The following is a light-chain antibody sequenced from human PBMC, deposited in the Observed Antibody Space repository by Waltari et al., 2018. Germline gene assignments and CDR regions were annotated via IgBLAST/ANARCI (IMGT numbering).Light chain of an antibody. CDR1: QSVQRH. Sequence: EIVLTKSPATLSLSPGERATLSCRASQSVQRHLAWYQQKPGRAPRLLIYDASNSATDIPARFSGSGSGTDFTLTISSLEPEDFAVYYCQQRSNWLALTFGGGTKVEIK. J-gene: IGKJ4*01. CDR3: QQRSNWLALT. CDR2: DAS. V-gene: IGKV3-11*01.